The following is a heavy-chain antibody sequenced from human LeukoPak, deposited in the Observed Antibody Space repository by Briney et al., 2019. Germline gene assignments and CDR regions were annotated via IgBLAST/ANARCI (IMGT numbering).Heavy chain of an antibody. V-gene: IGHV4-34*01. CDR3: ARPYGVLPGIAFDI. Sequence: SETLSLTCAVYGGSFSGYYWSWIRQPPGKGLEWIGEINHSGSTNYNPSLKSRVTISVDTSKNQFSLKLSSVTAADTAVYYCARPYGVLPGIAFDIWGQGTMVTVSS. D-gene: IGHD3-10*01. J-gene: IGHJ3*02. CDR2: INHSGST. CDR1: GGSFSGYY.